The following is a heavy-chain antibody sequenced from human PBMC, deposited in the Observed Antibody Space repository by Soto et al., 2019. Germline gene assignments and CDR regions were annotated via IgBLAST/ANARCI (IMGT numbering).Heavy chain of an antibody. CDR3: AKSSGYCISTSCYYGMDV. V-gene: IGHV3-23*01. CDR2: IIGSGGST. CDR1: GFTFSNYA. D-gene: IGHD2-2*01. J-gene: IGHJ6*02. Sequence: PGGSLRLSCAASGFTFSNYAMSWVRQAPGKGLEWVSSIIGSGGSTYYADSVKGRFTISRDNSKNTLYLQMNSLRAEDTAVYYCAKSSGYCISTSCYYGMDVWGQGTTVTVSS.